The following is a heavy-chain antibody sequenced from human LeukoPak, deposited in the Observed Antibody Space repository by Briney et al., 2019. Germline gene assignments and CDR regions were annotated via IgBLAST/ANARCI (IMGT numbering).Heavy chain of an antibody. CDR1: GYTFTSYG. V-gene: IGHV1-18*01. D-gene: IGHD6-13*01. CDR3: ASTGYSSSWSYYYYYGMDV. CDR2: ISAYNGNT. J-gene: IGHJ6*02. Sequence: ASVTVSCKASGYTFTSYGISWVRQAPGQGLEWMGWISAYNGNTNYAQKLQGRVTMTTDTSTSTAYMELRSLRSDDTAVYYCASTGYSSSWSYYYYYGMDVWGQGTTVTVSS.